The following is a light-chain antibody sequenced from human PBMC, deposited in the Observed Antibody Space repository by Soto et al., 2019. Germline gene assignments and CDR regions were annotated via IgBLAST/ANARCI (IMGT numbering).Light chain of an antibody. V-gene: IGLV2-8*01. CDR3: SSYTTVFTYV. CDR1: SSDVGGYDY. J-gene: IGLJ1*01. Sequence: QSVLTQPPSASGSPGQSVTISCTGTSSDVGGYDYVSWYQQHPGKAPKLIIYELNKRHSGVPDRFSGSKSGNTASLTISGLQTEDEADYYCSSYTTVFTYVFGTGTKVTVL. CDR2: ELN.